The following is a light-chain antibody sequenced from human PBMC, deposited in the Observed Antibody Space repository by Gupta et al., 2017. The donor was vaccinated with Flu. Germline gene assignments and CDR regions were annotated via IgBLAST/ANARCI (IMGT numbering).Light chain of an antibody. V-gene: IGLV1-44*01. J-gene: IGLJ3*02. CDR3: VAWDDSLGWM. Sequence: QSVLTQPPSASATPGQRVTISCSGSSSNIGTNSVTWYQQLPGTAPKVLIYNNDRRPSGVPDRFSGSKSGTSASLAITGIQSEDEAHYHCVAWDDSLGWMFGGGTKLTVL. CDR1: SSNIGTNS. CDR2: NND.